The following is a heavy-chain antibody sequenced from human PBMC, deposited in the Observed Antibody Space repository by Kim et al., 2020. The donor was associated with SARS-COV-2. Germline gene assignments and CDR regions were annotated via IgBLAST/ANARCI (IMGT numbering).Heavy chain of an antibody. CDR3: TRGWCWAFDI. CDR2: LNKDGREK. D-gene: IGHD2-8*02. Sequence: GGSLRLSCASSGFTFNTYWMKWVRQAPGKWLEWVATLNKDGREKYYVESVKGRFTISRDNAKNSLYLQMNSLTSEDTAVYDCTRGWCWAFDIWGQGTMGT. CDR1: GFTFNTYW. V-gene: IGHV3-7*04. J-gene: IGHJ3*02.